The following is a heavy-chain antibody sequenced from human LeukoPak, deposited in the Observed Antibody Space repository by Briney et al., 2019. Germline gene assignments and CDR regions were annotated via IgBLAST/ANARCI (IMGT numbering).Heavy chain of an antibody. V-gene: IGHV1-8*01. CDR1: GYTFTSYD. J-gene: IGHJ6*02. CDR2: MNPNSGNT. D-gene: IGHD5-18*01. Sequence: GASVKVSCKASGYTFTSYDINWVRQATGQGLEWMGWMNPNSGNTGYAQKFQGRVTMTRNTSISTAYMELSSLRSEDTAVYYCARGQGYSYDYYYYYGMDVWGQGTTVTVSS. CDR3: ARGQGYSYDYYYYYGMDV.